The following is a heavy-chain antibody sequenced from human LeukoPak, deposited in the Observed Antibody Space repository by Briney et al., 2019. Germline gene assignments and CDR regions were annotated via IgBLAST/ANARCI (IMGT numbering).Heavy chain of an antibody. CDR3: ARAINDAFDI. V-gene: IGHV3-11*04. D-gene: IGHD2-2*01. J-gene: IGHJ3*02. Sequence: GGSLRLSCAASGFTFSDYYMGWVRQAPGKGLEWASYISSSGSAIYSADSVKGRFTISRDNARSSLYLQMNSLRAEDTAVYYCARAINDAFDIWGQGTMVTISS. CDR2: ISSSGSAI. CDR1: GFTFSDYY.